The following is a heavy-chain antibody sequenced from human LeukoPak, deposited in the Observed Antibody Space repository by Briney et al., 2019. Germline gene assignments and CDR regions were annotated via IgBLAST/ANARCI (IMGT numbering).Heavy chain of an antibody. Sequence: PGGSLRLSCAASGFTFSSYAMSWVRQAPGKGPEWVSAISGSGGSTYYADSVKGRFTISRDNSKNTLYLQMNSLRAEDTAVYYCAKDLEEAVAGTWDYWGQGTLVTVSS. V-gene: IGHV3-23*01. CDR1: GFTFSSYA. J-gene: IGHJ4*02. CDR3: AKDLEEAVAGTWDY. CDR2: ISGSGGST. D-gene: IGHD6-19*01.